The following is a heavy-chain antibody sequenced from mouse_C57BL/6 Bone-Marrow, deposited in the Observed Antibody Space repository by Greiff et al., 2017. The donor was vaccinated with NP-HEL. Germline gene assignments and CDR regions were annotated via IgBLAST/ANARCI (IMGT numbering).Heavy chain of an antibody. CDR1: GFSFNTYA. J-gene: IGHJ4*01. CDR2: IRSKSNNYAT. D-gene: IGHD1-1*01. CDR3: VRQVSSYSMDY. Sequence: EVHLVESGGGLVQPKGSLKLSCAASGFSFNTYAMNWVRQAPGKGLEWVARIRSKSNNYATYYADSVKDRFTISRDDSESMLYLQMNNLKTEDTAMYYCVRQVSSYSMDYWGQGTSVTVSS. V-gene: IGHV10-1*01.